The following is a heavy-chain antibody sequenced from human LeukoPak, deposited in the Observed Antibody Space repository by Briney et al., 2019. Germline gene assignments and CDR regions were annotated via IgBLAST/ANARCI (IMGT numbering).Heavy chain of an antibody. J-gene: IGHJ5*02. CDR2: IYYSGST. CDR3: SRSTYYENWLAP. V-gene: IGHV4-31*03. Sequence: PSETLSLTCTVSGGSFKSGGFYWSWIRQHPGKGLEWIGYIYYSGSTYYNPSLKSRVTISADTSKNQFSLKLSSVTAADTAVYYCSRSTYYENWLAPWGQGTLVTVSS. D-gene: IGHD3-16*01. CDR1: GGSFKSGGFY.